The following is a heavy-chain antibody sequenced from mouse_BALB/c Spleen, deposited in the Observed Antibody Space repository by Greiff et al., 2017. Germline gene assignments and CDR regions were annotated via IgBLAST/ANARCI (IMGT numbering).Heavy chain of an antibody. V-gene: IGHV14-3*02. CDR3: AREGGNYYGSSYESMDY. Sequence: VQLQQSGAELVKPGASVKLSCTASGFNIKDTYMHWVKQRPEQGLEWIGRIDPANGNTKYDPKFQGKATITADTSSNTAYLQLSSLTSEDTAVYYCAREGGNYYGSSYESMDYWGQGTSVTVSS. J-gene: IGHJ4*01. CDR2: IDPANGNT. CDR1: GFNIKDTY. D-gene: IGHD1-1*01.